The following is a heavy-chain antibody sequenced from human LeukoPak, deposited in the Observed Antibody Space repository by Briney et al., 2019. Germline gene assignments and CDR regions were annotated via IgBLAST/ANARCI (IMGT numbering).Heavy chain of an antibody. J-gene: IGHJ4*02. CDR3: ARRPPGVWFGETYYFDY. D-gene: IGHD3-10*01. CDR1: GGPISSYY. Sequence: SSETLSLTCTVSGGPISSYYWSWIRQPPGKGLEWIGYIYYSGSTNYNPSLKSRVTISVDTSKNQFSLKLSSATAADTAVYYCARRPPGVWFGETYYFDYWGQGTLVTVSS. V-gene: IGHV4-59*08. CDR2: IYYSGST.